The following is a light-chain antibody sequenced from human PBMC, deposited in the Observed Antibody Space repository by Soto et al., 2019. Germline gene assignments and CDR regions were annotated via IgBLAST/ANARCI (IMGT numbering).Light chain of an antibody. CDR3: AVWDDNLRGL. J-gene: IGLJ2*01. CDR2: AND. CDR1: RSNIGGNA. V-gene: IGLV1-44*01. Sequence: QSVLTQPPSVSGTPGQRVTISCSGSRSNIGGNAVTWYQQVPGTAPKLLIYANDQRPSGISDRFSGSKSSTSDSLAISGLKSEDDADYYCAVWDDNLRGLFGGGTKLTVL.